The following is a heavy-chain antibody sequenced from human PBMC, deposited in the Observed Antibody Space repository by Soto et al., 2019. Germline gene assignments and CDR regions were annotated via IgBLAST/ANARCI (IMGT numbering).Heavy chain of an antibody. J-gene: IGHJ4*02. V-gene: IGHV3-23*01. CDR2: ISGSGGST. CDR3: AKDLRGLALVAATRNY. Sequence: GGSLRLSCAASGFTFSSYAXXWVXQAXGKGLEWVSAISGSGGSTYYADSVKGRFTISRDNSKNTLYLQMNSLRAEDTAVYYCAKDLRGLALVAATRNYWGQGTLVTVSS. CDR1: GFTFSSYA. D-gene: IGHD2-15*01.